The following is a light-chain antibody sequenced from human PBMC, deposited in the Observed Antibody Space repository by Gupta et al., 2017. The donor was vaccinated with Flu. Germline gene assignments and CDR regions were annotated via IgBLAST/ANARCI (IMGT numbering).Light chain of an antibody. J-gene: IGLJ3*02. CDR1: RSDVGGYNY. Sequence: QSALTQPASVSGSPRRSITISCTGTRSDVGGYNYVCWFQQPPGTAHKLIIYEVSNRPSGVSNRFSGSKSGTTASPTISGLQDEDEADYHCSSNTSSSTRVFGGGTKLTVL. CDR2: EVS. V-gene: IGLV2-14*01. CDR3: SSNTSSSTRV.